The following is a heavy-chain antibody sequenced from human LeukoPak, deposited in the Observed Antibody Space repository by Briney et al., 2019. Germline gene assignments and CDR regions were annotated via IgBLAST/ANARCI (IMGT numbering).Heavy chain of an antibody. V-gene: IGHV3-23*01. CDR1: GFAFSSYA. Sequence: GGSLRLSCAASGFAFSSYAMSWVRQTPGKGLEWVSAISGSDAGTYYSDSVKGRFTISRDNSKNTLYLQMNSLRAEDTAVYYCARGLTLKGYYYDSSGYSHAFDIWGKGTMVTVSS. D-gene: IGHD3-22*01. J-gene: IGHJ3*02. CDR2: ISGSDAGT. CDR3: ARGLTLKGYYYDSSGYSHAFDI.